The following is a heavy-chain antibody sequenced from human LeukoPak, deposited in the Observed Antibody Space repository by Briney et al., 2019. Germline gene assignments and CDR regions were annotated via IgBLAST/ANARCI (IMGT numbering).Heavy chain of an antibody. D-gene: IGHD2-15*01. V-gene: IGHV3-33*01. J-gene: IGHJ5*02. Sequence: PGRSLRLSCAASGFTFSSYGMHWVRQAPGKGLEWVAVIWYDGSNKYYADSVKGRFTISTDNSKNTLYLQMNSLRAEDTAVYYCAREGYLGYCSGGSCFNWFDPWGQGTLVTVSS. CDR1: GFTFSSYG. CDR3: AREGYLGYCSGGSCFNWFDP. CDR2: IWYDGSNK.